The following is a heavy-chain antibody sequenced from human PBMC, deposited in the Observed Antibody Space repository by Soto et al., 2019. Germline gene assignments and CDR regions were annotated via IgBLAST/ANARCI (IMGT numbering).Heavy chain of an antibody. CDR3: AKDREYSSSYFDY. CDR2: ISGSGGST. D-gene: IGHD6-6*01. CDR1: GFTFSSYA. Sequence: GGSLRLSCAASGFTFSSYAMSWVRQAPGKGLEWVSAISGSGGSTYYADSVKGRFAISRDNSKNTLYLQMNSLRAEDTAVYYCAKDREYSSSYFDYWGQGTLVTVSS. J-gene: IGHJ4*02. V-gene: IGHV3-23*01.